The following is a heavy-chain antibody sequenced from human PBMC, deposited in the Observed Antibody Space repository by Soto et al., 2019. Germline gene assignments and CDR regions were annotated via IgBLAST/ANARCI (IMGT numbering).Heavy chain of an antibody. J-gene: IGHJ4*02. Sequence: ASVKVSCKASGYTFTSSGISWVRQAPGQGLEWMGWISTDNGNTNYAQKLQGRVTMTTDTSTSTAYMELRSLRSDDTAVYYCARDSHCSSTSCYPSPPDYWGQGTLVTVSS. CDR2: ISTDNGNT. D-gene: IGHD2-2*01. CDR3: ARDSHCSSTSCYPSPPDY. V-gene: IGHV1-18*01. CDR1: GYTFTSSG.